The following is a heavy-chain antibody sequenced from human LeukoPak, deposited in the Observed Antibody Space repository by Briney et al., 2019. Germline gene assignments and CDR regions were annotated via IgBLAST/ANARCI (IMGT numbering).Heavy chain of an antibody. J-gene: IGHJ3*02. D-gene: IGHD2-15*01. Sequence: SETLSLTCAVYGGSFSGWWSWIRQPPGKGLEWIGEIHHSGGTKYNPSPRSLDTISVDTSKRQISLKMTSVTAADTAIYYCARHNGWAFDIWGQGTVVTVSS. CDR2: IHHSGGT. CDR3: ARHNGWAFDI. CDR1: GGSFSGW. V-gene: IGHV4-34*01.